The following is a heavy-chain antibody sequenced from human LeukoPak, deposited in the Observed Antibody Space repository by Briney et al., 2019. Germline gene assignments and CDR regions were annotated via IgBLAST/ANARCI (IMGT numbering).Heavy chain of an antibody. D-gene: IGHD5-18*01. V-gene: IGHV1-2*02. J-gene: IGHJ4*02. Sequence: GASVKVSCKTSGYTFTGYYTHWVRQAPGQGLEWMGWINPNSGDTNYAQKFQGRVTMTRDTSISTAYMELSRLKSDDTAVYYCANDGGRGFNYGLYYFDHWGQGTLVTVSS. CDR3: ANDGGRGFNYGLYYFDH. CDR2: INPNSGDT. CDR1: GYTFTGYY.